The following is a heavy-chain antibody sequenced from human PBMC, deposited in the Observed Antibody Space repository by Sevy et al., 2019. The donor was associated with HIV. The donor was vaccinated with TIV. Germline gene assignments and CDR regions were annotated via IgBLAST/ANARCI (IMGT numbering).Heavy chain of an antibody. CDR1: GFTFSSYS. Sequence: GGSLRLSCAASGFTFSSYSMNWVRQAPGKGLEWDSSISSSSSYIYYADSVKGRFTISRDNAKNSLYLQMNSLRAEDTAVYYCARAAKSPSIFGVAPSLDYYYYGMDVWGQGTTVTISS. CDR3: ARAAKSPSIFGVAPSLDYYYYGMDV. J-gene: IGHJ6*02. CDR2: ISSSSSYI. D-gene: IGHD3-3*01. V-gene: IGHV3-21*01.